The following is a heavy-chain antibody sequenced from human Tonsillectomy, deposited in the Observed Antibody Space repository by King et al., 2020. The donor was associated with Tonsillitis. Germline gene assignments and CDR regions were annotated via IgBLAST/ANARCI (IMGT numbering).Heavy chain of an antibody. J-gene: IGHJ6*02. V-gene: IGHV3-30*04. CDR3: VAEYYYESRGTDGMGV. Sequence: VQLVESGGGVVQPGRSLRLSCAASGFTFSSYAMHWVRQAPGKGLEWVAVIFYDGSNENYADSVKGRFTISRDNSKNTFYLQMNSLRAEDTAVYYCVAEYYYESRGTDGMGVWGQGATVTVSS. D-gene: IGHD3-22*01. CDR1: GFTFSSYA. CDR2: IFYDGSNE.